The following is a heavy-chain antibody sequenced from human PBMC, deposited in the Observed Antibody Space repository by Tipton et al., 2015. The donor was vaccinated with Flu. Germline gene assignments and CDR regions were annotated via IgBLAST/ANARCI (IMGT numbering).Heavy chain of an antibody. CDR2: MNPSTGNA. Sequence: QVQLVQSGAEVKKPGASVRVSCKTSGYTFNNYDINWVRQATGQGLEWMGWMNPSTGNAVYAQKFQGRVTMTRNNYITTFYLELRGLRPEDTAIYYCARGLFTSTTCLPGYWGQGTLVTVSS. V-gene: IGHV1-8*01. CDR1: GYTFNNYD. D-gene: IGHD2/OR15-2a*01. J-gene: IGHJ4*02. CDR3: ARGLFTSTTCLPGY.